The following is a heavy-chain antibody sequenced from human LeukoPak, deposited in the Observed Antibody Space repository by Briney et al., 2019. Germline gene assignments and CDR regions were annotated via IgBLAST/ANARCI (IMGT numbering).Heavy chain of an antibody. D-gene: IGHD2-15*01. Sequence: PGGSLRLSCAASGFTFNSYWMVWFRQAPGKGLVWVSCINPDGSWTLHADSVKGRFAISRDNARNTLYLQMNSLGVEDTALYYCAKDPRVARFDYWGQGTLVTVSS. CDR2: INPDGSWT. CDR1: GFTFNSYW. J-gene: IGHJ4*02. CDR3: AKDPRVARFDY. V-gene: IGHV3-74*01.